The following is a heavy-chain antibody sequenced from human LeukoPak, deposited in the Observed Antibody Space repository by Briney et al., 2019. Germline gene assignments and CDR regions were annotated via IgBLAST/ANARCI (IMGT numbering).Heavy chain of an antibody. Sequence: ASVKVSCKPSGYTFTSCGISWVRQAPGQGLEWMGWIGAYNGDTNYAQKFQGRVTMTTDTSTSTAYMDLRSLRSDDTAVYYCTRDHCRGDNCPSFDYWGQGTLVTVSS. CDR1: GYTFTSCG. D-gene: IGHD2-15*01. J-gene: IGHJ4*02. CDR3: TRDHCRGDNCPSFDY. V-gene: IGHV1-18*04. CDR2: IGAYNGDT.